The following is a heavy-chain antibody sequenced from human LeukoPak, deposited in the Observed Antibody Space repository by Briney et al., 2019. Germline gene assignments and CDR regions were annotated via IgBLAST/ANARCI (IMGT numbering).Heavy chain of an antibody. D-gene: IGHD2-21*02. CDR1: GFTFSSYA. V-gene: IGHV3-30-3*01. Sequence: GGSLRLSCAASGFTFSSYAMHWVRQAPGKGLEWVAVISYDGSNKYYADSVKGRFTISRDNSKNTLYPQMNSLRAEDTAVYYCARDASHIVVVTAMYAFDIWGQGTMVTVSS. CDR3: ARDASHIVVVTAMYAFDI. CDR2: ISYDGSNK. J-gene: IGHJ3*02.